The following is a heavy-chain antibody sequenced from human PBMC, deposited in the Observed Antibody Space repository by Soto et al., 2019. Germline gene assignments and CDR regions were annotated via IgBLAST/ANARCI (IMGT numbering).Heavy chain of an antibody. J-gene: IGHJ4*02. D-gene: IGHD4-4*01. V-gene: IGHV3-23*01. CDR1: GFTFSSYA. Sequence: GGSLRLSCAASGFTFSSYAMAWVRQAPGKGLEWVSASDGSGGMTYSADSVKGRFTSSRDNSKNTLYLQMSSLRAEDTAVYYCARGWAYSNYYFNYWGQGILVTVSS. CDR3: ARGWAYSNYYFNY. CDR2: SDGSGGMT.